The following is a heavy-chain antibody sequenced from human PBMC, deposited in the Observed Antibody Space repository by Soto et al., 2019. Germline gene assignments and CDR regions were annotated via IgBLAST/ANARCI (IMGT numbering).Heavy chain of an antibody. V-gene: IGHV3-74*01. CDR1: GFTFRKHW. J-gene: IGHJ4*02. D-gene: IGHD4-17*01. CDR2: INSDESSI. CDR3: ARDNNGDYDY. Sequence: PGGSLRLSCAASGFTFRKHWMHWVRQAPGKGLVWVSRINSDESSISYADSVKGRFTISRDNAKNTLYLQLNSLRAEDTAVYYCARDNNGDYDYWGQGTPVTVSS.